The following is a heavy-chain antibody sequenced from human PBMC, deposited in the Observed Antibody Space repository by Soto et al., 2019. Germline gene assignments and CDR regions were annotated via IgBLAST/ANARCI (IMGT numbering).Heavy chain of an antibody. CDR3: ARSYPGTSLITIFAGMDV. J-gene: IGHJ6*02. D-gene: IGHD3-3*01. Sequence: QVQLQESGPGLVKPSETLSLTCTVSGGSISSYYWSWIRQPPGKGLEWIGYIYYSGSTNYNPSLKSRVTISGDTSKNQFSLKLSSVTAADTAVYYCARSYPGTSLITIFAGMDVWGQGTTVTVSS. CDR2: IYYSGST. V-gene: IGHV4-59*01. CDR1: GGSISSYY.